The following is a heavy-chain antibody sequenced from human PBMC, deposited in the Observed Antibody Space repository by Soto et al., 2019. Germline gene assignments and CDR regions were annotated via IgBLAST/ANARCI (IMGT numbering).Heavy chain of an antibody. CDR1: GYTFTSYG. CDR3: ARDGYYYDSSGYYYAH. D-gene: IGHD3-22*01. Sequence: VASVKVSCKASGYTFTSYGISWVRQAPGQGLEWMGWISAYNGNTNYAQKLQGRVTMTTDTSTSTAYMELRSLRSDDTAVYYCARDGYYYDSSGYYYAHWGQGTLVTSPQ. CDR2: ISAYNGNT. V-gene: IGHV1-18*01. J-gene: IGHJ4*02.